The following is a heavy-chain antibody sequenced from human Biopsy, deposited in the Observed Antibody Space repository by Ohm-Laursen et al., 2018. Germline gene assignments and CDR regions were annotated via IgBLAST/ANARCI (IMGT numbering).Heavy chain of an antibody. V-gene: IGHV3-11*01. CDR2: ISARDGVV. CDR3: ARGKYKDFSTGLPRPYHYTLDF. D-gene: IGHD3-22*01. CDR1: GLIFSDYY. J-gene: IGHJ6*02. Sequence: SLRLSCTAFGLIFSDYYMSWIRQAPGKGLEWIAYISARDGVVYYADSVKGRFTISRDNTNNSLYLRMTSLRPEDTAVFYCARGKYKDFSTGLPRPYHYTLDFWGPGATVTVSS.